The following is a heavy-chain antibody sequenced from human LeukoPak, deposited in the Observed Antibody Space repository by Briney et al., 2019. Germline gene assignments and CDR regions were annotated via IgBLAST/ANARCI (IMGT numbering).Heavy chain of an antibody. CDR1: GGTFSSYA. D-gene: IGHD2-15*01. V-gene: IGHV1-69*05. Sequence: ASVKVSCKASGGTFSSYAISWVRQAPGQGLEWMGGIIPFFGTTNYAQKFQGTVTITTDESTSTAYMELSSLRSEDTAVYYCASLTACSGGSCYPYYYYMDVWGKGTTVTVSS. CDR2: IIPFFGTT. J-gene: IGHJ6*03. CDR3: ASLTACSGGSCYPYYYYMDV.